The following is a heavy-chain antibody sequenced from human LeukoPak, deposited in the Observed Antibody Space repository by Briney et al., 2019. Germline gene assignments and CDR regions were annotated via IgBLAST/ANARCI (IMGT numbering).Heavy chain of an antibody. CDR2: IYYSGST. J-gene: IGHJ5*02. CDR3: ARVRSPIAVAGARWLDP. CDR1: GGSISSYY. D-gene: IGHD6-19*01. Sequence: SETLSLTCTVSGGSISSYYWSRIRQPPGKGLEWIGYIYYSGSTNYNPSLKSRVTISVDTSKNQFSLKLSSVTAADTAVYYCARVRSPIAVAGARWLDPWGQGTLVTVSS. V-gene: IGHV4-59*01.